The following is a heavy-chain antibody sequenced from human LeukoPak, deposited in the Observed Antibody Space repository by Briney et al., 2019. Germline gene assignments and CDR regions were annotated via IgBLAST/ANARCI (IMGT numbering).Heavy chain of an antibody. Sequence: SETLSLTCTVSGGSVSSYYWSWIRQPPGKGLEWIGYIYYSGSTNYNPSLKSRVTISVDTSKNQFSLKLSSVTAADSAVYYCARDGRSGYYSYWGQGTLVTVSS. CDR2: IYYSGST. CDR3: ARDGRSGYYSY. D-gene: IGHD3-3*01. V-gene: IGHV4-59*02. J-gene: IGHJ4*02. CDR1: GGSVSSYY.